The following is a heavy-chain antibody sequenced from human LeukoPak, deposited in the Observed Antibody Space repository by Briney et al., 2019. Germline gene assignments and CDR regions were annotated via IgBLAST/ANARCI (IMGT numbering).Heavy chain of an antibody. CDR1: GGSISSSY. CDR2: VYTSGGT. J-gene: IGHJ5*02. Sequence: SETLSLTCTVSGGSISSSYWSWIRQPAGKGLEWIGRVYTSGGTNYNPSLKSRVTMSVDTSKNQFSLKLSSVTAADTAVYYCARGLAYAKSLNWFGPWGQGTLVTVSS. CDR3: ARGLAYAKSLNWFGP. V-gene: IGHV4-4*07. D-gene: IGHD2-2*01.